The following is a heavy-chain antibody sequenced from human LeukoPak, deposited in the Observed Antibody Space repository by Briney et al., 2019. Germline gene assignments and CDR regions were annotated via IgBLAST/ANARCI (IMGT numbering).Heavy chain of an antibody. CDR3: AKDPYYDSSGYPGAFDI. CDR2: IRYDGSNK. J-gene: IGHJ3*02. V-gene: IGHV3-30*02. D-gene: IGHD3-22*01. CDR1: GFTFSSYG. Sequence: PGGSLRLSCAASGFTFSSYGMHWVRQAPGKGLEWVAFIRYDGSNKYYADSVKGRFTISRDNSKNTLYLQMNSLRAEDTAVYYCAKDPYYDSSGYPGAFDIWGQGTMVTVSS.